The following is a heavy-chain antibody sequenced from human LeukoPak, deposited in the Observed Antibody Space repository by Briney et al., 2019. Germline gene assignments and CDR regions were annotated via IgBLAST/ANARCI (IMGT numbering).Heavy chain of an antibody. D-gene: IGHD3-10*01. CDR1: GFTFSSYG. J-gene: IGHJ3*02. V-gene: IGHV3-33*01. CDR2: IWYDGSNK. Sequence: GGSLRLSCAASGFTFSSYGMHWVRQAPGKGLEWVAVIWYDGSNKYYADSVKGRFTISRDNSKNTLYLQMNSLRAEDTVVFYCARGGMVRRVMGAFDIWGQGTLVTVSS. CDR3: ARGGMVRRVMGAFDI.